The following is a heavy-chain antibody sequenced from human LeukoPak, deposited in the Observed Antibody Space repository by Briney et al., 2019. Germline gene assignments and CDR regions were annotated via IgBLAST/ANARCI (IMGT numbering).Heavy chain of an antibody. J-gene: IGHJ4*02. CDR2: IKSKTDGGTT. CDR3: TTMYYYGSGRDH. V-gene: IGHV3-15*01. D-gene: IGHD3-10*01. Sequence: GGSLRLSCAASGFTFSNAWMSWVRQAPGKGLEWVGRIKSKTDGGTTDYAAPVKGRFTISRDDSKNTLYLQMNSLKTEDTAVYYCTTMYYYGSGRDHWGQGTLVTVSS. CDR1: GFTFSNAW.